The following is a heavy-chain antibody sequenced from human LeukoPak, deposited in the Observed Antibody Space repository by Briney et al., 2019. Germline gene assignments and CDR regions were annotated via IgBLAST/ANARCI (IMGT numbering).Heavy chain of an antibody. CDR1: GYTFTSYA. Sequence: ASVKVSCKASGYTFTSYAMHWVRQAPGQRLEWMGWINAGNGNTKYSLKFQGRVTITRDTSASTAYMELSSLRSEDTAVYYCARAGGRSSSWKVWGQGTLVTVSP. CDR3: ARAGGRSSSWKV. CDR2: INAGNGNT. V-gene: IGHV1-3*01. J-gene: IGHJ4*02. D-gene: IGHD6-13*01.